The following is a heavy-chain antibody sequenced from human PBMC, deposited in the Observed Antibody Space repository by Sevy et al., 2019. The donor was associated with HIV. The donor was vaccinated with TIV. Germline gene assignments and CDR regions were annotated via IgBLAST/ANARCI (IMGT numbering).Heavy chain of an antibody. CDR1: GGSFSGYY. Sequence: SETLSLTCAVYGGSFSGYYWSWIRQPPGKGLEWIGEINHSGSTYYNPSLKSRVTISVDRSKNQFSLKLSSVTAADTAVYYCARGGAAAAGNYYYMDVWGKGTTVTVSS. D-gene: IGHD6-13*01. V-gene: IGHV4-34*01. CDR3: ARGGAAAAGNYYYMDV. CDR2: INHSGST. J-gene: IGHJ6*03.